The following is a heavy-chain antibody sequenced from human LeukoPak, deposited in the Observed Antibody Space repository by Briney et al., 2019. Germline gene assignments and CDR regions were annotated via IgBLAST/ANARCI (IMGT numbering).Heavy chain of an antibody. CDR3: ARLAAAGTWGFDY. Sequence: SETLSLTCTVSGVSISSYHCSWIRQPPGKGLEWIGYIYNSGSTNYNPSLKSRVTISVDTSKNQFSLKLSSVTAADTAVYYCARLAAAGTWGFDYWGQGTLVTVSS. CDR2: IYNSGST. D-gene: IGHD6-13*01. V-gene: IGHV4-59*08. CDR1: GVSISSYH. J-gene: IGHJ4*02.